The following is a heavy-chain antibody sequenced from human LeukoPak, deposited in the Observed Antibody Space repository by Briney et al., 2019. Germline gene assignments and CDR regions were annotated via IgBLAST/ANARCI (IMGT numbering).Heavy chain of an antibody. Sequence: GGSLRLSCAASGFTFRNYWMGWVRQAPGKGLEWVSYISSSSSTIYYADSVKGRFTISRDNAKNSLYLQMNSLRAEDTAVYYCAKNYYDSSGYYWGMGVFAGNDAFDIWGQGTMVTVSS. CDR3: AKNYYDSSGYYWGMGVFAGNDAFDI. CDR1: GFTFRNYW. CDR2: ISSSSSTI. V-gene: IGHV3-48*04. D-gene: IGHD3-22*01. J-gene: IGHJ3*02.